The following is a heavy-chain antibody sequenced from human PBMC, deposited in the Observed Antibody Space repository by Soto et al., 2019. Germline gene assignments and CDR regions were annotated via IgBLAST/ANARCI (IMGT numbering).Heavy chain of an antibody. D-gene: IGHD6-6*01. CDR3: ARDARLTSIAARPYFDY. CDR2: INPSGGST. J-gene: IGHJ4*02. CDR1: GYTFTIYY. V-gene: IGHV1-46*03. Sequence: ASVKVSCKASGYTFTIYYMHWVRQAPGQGLEWMGIINPSGGSTSYAQKFQGRVTMTRDTSTSTVYMELSSLRSEDTAVYYCARDARLTSIAARPYFDYWGQGTLVTVSS.